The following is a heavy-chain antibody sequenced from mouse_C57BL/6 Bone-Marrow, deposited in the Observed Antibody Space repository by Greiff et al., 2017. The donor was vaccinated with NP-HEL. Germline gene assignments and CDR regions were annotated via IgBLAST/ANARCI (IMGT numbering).Heavy chain of an antibody. CDR1: GYAFTNYL. Sequence: VQLQQSGAELVRPGTSVKVSCKASGYAFTNYLIEWVKQRPGQGLEWIGVINPGSGGNYYKEKVKGKATLTADKSSSTAYMQLSSLTSEDSAVYFCARGYYYAMDYWGQGTSVTVSS. CDR3: ARGYYYAMDY. J-gene: IGHJ4*01. CDR2: INPGSGGN. D-gene: IGHD2-2*01. V-gene: IGHV1-54*01.